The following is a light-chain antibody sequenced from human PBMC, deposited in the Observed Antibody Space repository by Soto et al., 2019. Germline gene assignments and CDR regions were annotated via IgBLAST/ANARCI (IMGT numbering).Light chain of an antibody. Sequence: EIVLTQSPATLSLSPGERATLSCRASQSISNFLAWYQQKPGQAPRLLIYDASKRDTDIPDRFIVSGSGTDFTLTISSLEPEGFAVYYCHHHCYWPPFTFGVGTMVVI. CDR1: QSISNF. CDR2: DAS. V-gene: IGKV3-11*01. J-gene: IGKJ4*01. CDR3: HHHCYWPPFT.